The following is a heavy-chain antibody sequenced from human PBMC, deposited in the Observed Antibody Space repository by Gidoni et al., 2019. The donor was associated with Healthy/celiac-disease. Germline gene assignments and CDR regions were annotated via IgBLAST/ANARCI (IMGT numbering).Heavy chain of an antibody. V-gene: IGHV2-5*02. J-gene: IGHJ4*02. D-gene: IGHD5-18*01. CDR3: AHSRADTAKVPSY. Sequence: QITPHESAPSLVRPTQTLTLRCTFPHFPLSPSGVGVAWLRQPPGTALGWLALTYWDDNKRYSASLKSRLTITKDASKNQVVLTMTNMDPVDTATYDCAHSRADTAKVPSYWGQGTLVTVSS. CDR2: TYWDDNK. CDR1: HFPLSPSGVG.